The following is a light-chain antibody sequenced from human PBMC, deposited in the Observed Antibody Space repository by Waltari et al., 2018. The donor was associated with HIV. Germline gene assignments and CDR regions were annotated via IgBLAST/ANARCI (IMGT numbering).Light chain of an antibody. CDR2: GAS. V-gene: IGLV2-14*01. Sequence: QSALTQPASLSGSPGQSISISCTGPTRAISSYTSLSWYRHRPGEAPKLLIYGASHRPSGVSHRFSASTFGNTASLTISGLQTDDEGDYYCSSYTTSDSVVFGGGTRLTVL. J-gene: IGLJ3*02. CDR3: SSYTTSDSVV. CDR1: TRAISSYTS.